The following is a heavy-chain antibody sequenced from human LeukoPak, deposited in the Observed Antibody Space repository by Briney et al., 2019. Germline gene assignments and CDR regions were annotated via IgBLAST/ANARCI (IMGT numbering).Heavy chain of an antibody. CDR2: INKDGSEK. V-gene: IGHV3-7*01. Sequence: GGSLRLSCATSGFTFSTHWMSWVRQAPGKGLEWVANINKDGSEKYYVDSVKGRFTISRDNAKSSLSLQMSSLRAEDTAVYHRARAPLGSGNEYYFDYWGQGTLVTVSS. CDR3: ARAPLGSGNEYYFDY. D-gene: IGHD3-10*01. J-gene: IGHJ4*02. CDR1: GFTFSTHW.